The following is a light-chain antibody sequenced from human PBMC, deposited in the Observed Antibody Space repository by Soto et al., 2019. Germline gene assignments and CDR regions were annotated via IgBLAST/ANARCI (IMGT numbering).Light chain of an antibody. CDR2: GAS. CDR1: QSVSSSY. Sequence: LSPGERATLSCRASQSVSSSYLAWYQQKPGQAPKLLIYGASSRATGIPDRFSGSGSGTDFTLTISRLEPEDFAVYYCQQYGSSPRTFGQGTNLELK. CDR3: QQYGSSPRT. V-gene: IGKV3-20*01. J-gene: IGKJ2*01.